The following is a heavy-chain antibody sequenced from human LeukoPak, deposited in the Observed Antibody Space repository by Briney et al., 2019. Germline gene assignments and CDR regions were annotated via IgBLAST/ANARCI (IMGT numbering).Heavy chain of an antibody. CDR1: GFTFSSYG. J-gene: IGHJ4*02. D-gene: IGHD6-13*01. CDR3: ANLLAAAGILDY. Sequence: PGGSLRLSCSASGFTFSSYGMHWVRQAPGKGLEGVAVISNDGSNKDYADSVKGRFTISRDDSKNTLYLQMNSLRAEDTAVYYCANLLAAAGILDYWGQGTLVTVSS. V-gene: IGHV3-30*18. CDR2: ISNDGSNK.